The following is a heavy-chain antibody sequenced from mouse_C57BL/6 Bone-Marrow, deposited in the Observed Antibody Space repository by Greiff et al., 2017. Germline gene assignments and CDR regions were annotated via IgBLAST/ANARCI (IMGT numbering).Heavy chain of an antibody. V-gene: IGHV14-4*01. CDR1: GFNFKDDY. Sequence: EVKLMESGAGFVRPGASVKLSCTASGFNFKDDYMSWVNQRPEQGLEWIGWVVPENGYTEYASKFQGKSTITVDTSSNTVYLQLSSLTSEDTAVYYCTRIAYWGQGTLVTGSA. CDR3: TRIAY. J-gene: IGHJ3*01. CDR2: VVPENGYT.